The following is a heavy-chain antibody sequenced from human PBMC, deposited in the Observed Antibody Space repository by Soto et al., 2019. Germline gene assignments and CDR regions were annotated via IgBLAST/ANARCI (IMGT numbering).Heavy chain of an antibody. CDR2: VNPSGGHT. V-gene: IGHV1-46*01. CDR3: ARGGHVVVVTAALDY. Sequence: QVQLMQSGAEVKKPGASVKVSCKASGDTFTEYYIHWVRQAHGQGLEWMGTVNPSGGHTTYAQHYLGRVTKTRDTATSTLDMEPSSLTSEDSAVYYCARGGHVVVVTAALDYWGQGTLVTVSS. D-gene: IGHD2-21*02. J-gene: IGHJ4*02. CDR1: GDTFTEYY.